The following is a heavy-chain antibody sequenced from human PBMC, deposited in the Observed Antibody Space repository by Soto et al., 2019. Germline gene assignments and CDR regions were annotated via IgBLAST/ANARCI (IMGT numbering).Heavy chain of an antibody. Sequence: GASVKVSCKASGGTFSSYAISWVRQAPGQGLEWMGGIIPIFGTANYAQKFQGRVTITADESTSTAYMELSSLRSEDTAVYYCARAYYDSSGYYYFDYWGQGTLVTVSS. J-gene: IGHJ4*02. CDR3: ARAYYDSSGYYYFDY. CDR1: GGTFSSYA. CDR2: IIPIFGTA. V-gene: IGHV1-69*13. D-gene: IGHD3-22*01.